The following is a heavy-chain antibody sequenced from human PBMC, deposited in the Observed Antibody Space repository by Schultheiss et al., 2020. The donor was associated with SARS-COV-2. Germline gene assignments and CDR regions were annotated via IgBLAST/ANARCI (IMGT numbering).Heavy chain of an antibody. V-gene: IGHV3-9*01. Sequence: SLKISCAASGFTFSSYGMHWVRQAPGKGLEWVSGISWNSGSIGYADSVKGRFTISRDNAKNSLYLQMNSLRAEDTALYYCAKGYLWFGELSGYYFDYWGQGTLVTVSS. D-gene: IGHD3-10*01. CDR3: AKGYLWFGELSGYYFDY. CDR1: GFTFSSYG. J-gene: IGHJ4*02. CDR2: ISWNSGSI.